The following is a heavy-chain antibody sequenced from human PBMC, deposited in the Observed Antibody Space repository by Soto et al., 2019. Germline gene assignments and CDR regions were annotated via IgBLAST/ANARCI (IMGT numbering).Heavy chain of an antibody. CDR3: ARGRRITMVRGVGYFDY. V-gene: IGHV4-34*01. CDR2: INHSGST. D-gene: IGHD3-10*01. CDR1: GGSFSGYY. Sequence: QVQLQQWGAGLLKPSETLSLTCAVYGGSFSGYYWSWIRQPPGKGLEWFGEINHSGSTNYNPSLKSRVTISVDTSKNQFSLKLSSVTAADTAVYYCARGRRITMVRGVGYFDYWGQGTLVTVSS. J-gene: IGHJ4*02.